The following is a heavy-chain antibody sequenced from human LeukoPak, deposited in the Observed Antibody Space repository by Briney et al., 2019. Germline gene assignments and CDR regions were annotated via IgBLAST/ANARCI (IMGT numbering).Heavy chain of an antibody. D-gene: IGHD3-16*02. CDR1: GGSFSGYY. CDR3: ARGRGYDYVWGSYRPYFDY. J-gene: IGHJ4*02. CDR2: INHSGST. V-gene: IGHV4-34*01. Sequence: PSETLSLTCAVYGGSFSGYYWSWIRQPPGKGLEWIGEINHSGSTNYNPSLKGRVTISVDTSKNQFSLKLSSVTAADTAVYYCARGRGYDYVWGSYRPYFDYWGQGTLVTVSS.